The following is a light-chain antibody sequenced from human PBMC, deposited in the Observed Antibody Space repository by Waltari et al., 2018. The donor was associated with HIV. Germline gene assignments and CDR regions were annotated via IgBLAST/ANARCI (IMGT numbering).Light chain of an antibody. J-gene: IGKJ4*01. CDR3: QQRSSWPLT. V-gene: IGKV3-11*01. CDR1: KTVSTY. Sequence: EIVLTQSPGTLSLFPGERANLSCRASKTVSTYLAWYQQKPGQAPRLLIYDASNRATGIPARFSGSGSGTDFTLTISSLEPEDFAIYYCQQRSSWPLTFGGGTKVEI. CDR2: DAS.